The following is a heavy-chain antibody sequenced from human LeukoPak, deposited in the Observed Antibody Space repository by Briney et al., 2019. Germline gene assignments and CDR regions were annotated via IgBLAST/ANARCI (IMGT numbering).Heavy chain of an antibody. CDR1: GSIFSSYA. CDR2: ISSSSSYI. Sequence: PGGSLRLSCAVSGSIFSSYAMSWVRQAPGKGLEWVSSISSSSSYINYADSVKGRFTISRDNAKNSLYLQMNSLRAEDTAVYYCARATDGDYVPHWGQGTLVTVSS. D-gene: IGHD4-17*01. CDR3: ARATDGDYVPH. V-gene: IGHV3-21*01. J-gene: IGHJ4*02.